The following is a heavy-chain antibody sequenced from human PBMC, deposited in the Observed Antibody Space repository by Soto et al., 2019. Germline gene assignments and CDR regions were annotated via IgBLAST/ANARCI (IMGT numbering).Heavy chain of an antibody. Sequence: GASVKVSCKASGGTLSSYTISWVRQAPGQGLEWMGRIIPILGIANYAQKFQGRVTITADKSTSTAYMELSSLRSEDTAVYYCAREINCSGGSCYSSRMDVWGQGTTVTVSS. CDR2: IIPILGIA. CDR3: AREINCSGGSCYSSRMDV. CDR1: GGTLSSYT. D-gene: IGHD2-15*01. V-gene: IGHV1-69*04. J-gene: IGHJ6*02.